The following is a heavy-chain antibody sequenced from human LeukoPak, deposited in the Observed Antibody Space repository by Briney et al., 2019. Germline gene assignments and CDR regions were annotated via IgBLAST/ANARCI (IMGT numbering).Heavy chain of an antibody. D-gene: IGHD1-26*01. CDR2: IYYSGST. Sequence: SETLSLTCTVSGGSISSSSYYWGWIRQPPGKGLEWIGSIYYSGSTYYNPSLKSRVTISADTSKNQFSLKLSSVTAADTAVYYCARLSGSYFDYWGQGTLVTVSS. CDR1: GGSISSSSYY. V-gene: IGHV4-39*01. CDR3: ARLSGSYFDY. J-gene: IGHJ4*02.